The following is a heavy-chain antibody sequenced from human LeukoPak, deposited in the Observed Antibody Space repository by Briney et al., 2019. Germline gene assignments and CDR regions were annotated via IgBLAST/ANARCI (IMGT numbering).Heavy chain of an antibody. CDR2: IYHSGST. V-gene: IGHV4-30-2*01. Sequence: SETLSLTCTVSGGSISSGGYYWSWIRQPPGKGLEWIGYIYHSGSTYYNPSLKSRLTISLDGSKNQFSLNLSSVTAADTAVYYCAREFAGRNYFDYWGQGTLVTVSS. J-gene: IGHJ4*02. CDR1: GGSISSGGYY. D-gene: IGHD1-1*01. CDR3: AREFAGRNYFDY.